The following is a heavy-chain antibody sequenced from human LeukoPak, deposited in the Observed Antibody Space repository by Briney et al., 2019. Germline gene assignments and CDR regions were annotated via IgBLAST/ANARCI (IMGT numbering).Heavy chain of an antibody. D-gene: IGHD2-15*01. J-gene: IGHJ5*02. CDR2: MNPNSGNT. CDR1: GYTFTSYD. V-gene: IGHV1-8*01. Sequence: ASVKVSCKASGYTFTSYDINWVRQATGQGLEWMGWMNPNSGNTGYAQKFQGRVTMTRNTSISTAYMELSSLRSEDTAVYYCAGRLQVARGWFDPWGQGTLVTVS. CDR3: AGRLQVARGWFDP.